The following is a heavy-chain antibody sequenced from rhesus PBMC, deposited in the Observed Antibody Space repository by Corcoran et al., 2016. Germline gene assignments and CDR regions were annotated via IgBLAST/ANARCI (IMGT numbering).Heavy chain of an antibody. J-gene: IGHJ6*01. CDR2: IMPVIGIT. CDR1: GVTFVSYA. D-gene: IGHD1-44*01. CDR3: ARGSGINSYYNGLES. V-gene: IGHV1-198*02. Sequence: QVQLVQSGAAVKKPGASGKVSCHASGVTFVSYALCGVRQDPGQGLAGMGVIMPVIGITNYAEKYQDRVTITADTTKSTAYMELSRLRSEDTAVYYGARGSGINSYYNGLESWGQGVVVTVSS.